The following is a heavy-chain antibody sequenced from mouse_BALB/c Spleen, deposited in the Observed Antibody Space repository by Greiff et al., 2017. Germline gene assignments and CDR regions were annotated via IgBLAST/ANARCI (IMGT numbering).Heavy chain of an antibody. D-gene: IGHD1-1*01. CDR3: ARRYYYGSSPWFAY. CDR1: GYSITSDYA. V-gene: IGHV3-2*02. CDR2: ISYSGST. Sequence: EVQLVESGPGLVKPSQSLSLTCTVTGYSITSDYAWNWIRQFPGNKLEWMGYISYSGSTSYNPSLKSRISITRDTSKNQFFLQLNSVTTEDTATYYCARRYYYGSSPWFAYWGQGTLVTVSA. J-gene: IGHJ3*01.